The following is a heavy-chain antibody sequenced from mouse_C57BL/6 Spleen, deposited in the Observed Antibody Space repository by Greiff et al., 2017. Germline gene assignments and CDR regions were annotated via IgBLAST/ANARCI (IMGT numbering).Heavy chain of an antibody. CDR2: IYPGDGDT. V-gene: IGHV1-80*01. J-gene: IGHJ1*03. CDR1: GYAFSSYW. Sequence: QVQLQQSGAELVKPGASVKISCKASGYAFSSYWMNWVKQRPGKGLEWIGQIYPGDGDTNYNGKFKGKATLTADKSSSTAYMQLSSLTSEDAAVYFCARGGGSSRNWYFDVWGTGTTVTVAS. D-gene: IGHD1-1*01. CDR3: ARGGGSSRNWYFDV.